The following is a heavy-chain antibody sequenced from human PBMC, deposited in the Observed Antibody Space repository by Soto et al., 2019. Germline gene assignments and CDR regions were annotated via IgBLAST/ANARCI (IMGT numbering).Heavy chain of an antibody. D-gene: IGHD4-17*01. Sequence: QVQLQESGPGLVKPSQTLSLTCTVSGGSISSGGYYWSWIRQHPGKGLEWIGYIYYSGSTYYNPSLKSRVTISVDTSKNQFSLKLSSVTAADTAVYYRARERATTVTTVSNYYYMDVWGKGTTVTVSS. J-gene: IGHJ6*03. CDR2: IYYSGST. CDR1: GGSISSGGYY. CDR3: ARERATTVTTVSNYYYMDV. V-gene: IGHV4-31*03.